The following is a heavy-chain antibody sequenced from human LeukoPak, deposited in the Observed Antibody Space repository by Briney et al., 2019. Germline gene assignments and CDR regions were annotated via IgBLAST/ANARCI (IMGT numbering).Heavy chain of an antibody. D-gene: IGHD4-11*01. CDR3: ANIMSTV. J-gene: IGHJ4*02. CDR2: MNPNSGNT. CDR1: GYTFTGYY. V-gene: IGHV1-8*02. Sequence: ASVKVSCKASGYTFTGYYMHWVRQATGQGLEWMGWMNPNSGNTGYAQKFQGRVTMTRNTSISTAYMELSSLRSEDTAVYYCANIMSTVWGQGTLVTVSS.